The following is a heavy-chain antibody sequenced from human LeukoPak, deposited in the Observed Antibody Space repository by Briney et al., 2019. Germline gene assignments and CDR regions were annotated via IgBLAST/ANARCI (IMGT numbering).Heavy chain of an antibody. J-gene: IGHJ4*02. CDR3: ARMGRAAAAGPKFDY. Sequence: SETLSLTCTVSGGSISNRNYHWGWIRQPPGKGLEWIGSICSSGSAYYNPSLKSRVTISVDTSKNQFSLKLSSVTAADTAVYYCARMGRAAAAGPKFDYWGQGTLVTVSS. CDR1: GGSISNRNYH. CDR2: ICSSGSA. D-gene: IGHD6-13*01. V-gene: IGHV4-39*07.